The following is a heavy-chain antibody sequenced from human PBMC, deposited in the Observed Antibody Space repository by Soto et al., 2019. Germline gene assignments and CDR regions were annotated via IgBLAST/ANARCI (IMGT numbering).Heavy chain of an antibody. CDR3: ARLRGYCSGGSCYHFDY. Sequence: SETLSLTCTVSGGSISSSSYYWGWIRQTPGKGLEWIGSIYYSGTTNYNPSLKSRVSISVDTSKNQFSLKLTSVTAVDTAIYYCARLRGYCSGGSCYHFDYWGQGTLVTVSS. V-gene: IGHV4-39*01. CDR2: IYYSGTT. J-gene: IGHJ4*02. CDR1: GGSISSSSYY. D-gene: IGHD2-15*01.